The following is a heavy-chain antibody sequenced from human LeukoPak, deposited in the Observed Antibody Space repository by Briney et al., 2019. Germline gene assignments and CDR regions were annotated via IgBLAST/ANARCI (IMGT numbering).Heavy chain of an antibody. Sequence: GGSLRLSCAASGFTVSSNYMSWVRQAPGKGLEWVSVFYSGGSTYYADSVKGRFTISRDNSKNTLYLQMNSLRAEDTAVYYCARVAPDYYDTSGYYPRGSPYFDYWGQGTLVTVSS. J-gene: IGHJ4*02. CDR2: FYSGGST. CDR3: ARVAPDYYDTSGYYPRGSPYFDY. V-gene: IGHV3-66*01. CDR1: GFTVSSNY. D-gene: IGHD3-22*01.